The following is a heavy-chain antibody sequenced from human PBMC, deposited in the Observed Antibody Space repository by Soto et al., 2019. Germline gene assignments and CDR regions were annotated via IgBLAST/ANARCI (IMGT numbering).Heavy chain of an antibody. Sequence: SQTLSLTCAISGDSVSSNSAAWNWIRLSPSRGLEWLARTYYRSRWYNDYAVSVRSRITVNPDTSKNQFSLQLTSVTPEDTAVYYCARDDVLCDGGRCCGVPLDVWGKGTTVTVSS. CDR3: ARDDVLCDGGRCCGVPLDV. CDR2: TYYRSRWYN. J-gene: IGHJ6*04. CDR1: GDSVSSNSAA. D-gene: IGHD2-15*01. V-gene: IGHV6-1*01.